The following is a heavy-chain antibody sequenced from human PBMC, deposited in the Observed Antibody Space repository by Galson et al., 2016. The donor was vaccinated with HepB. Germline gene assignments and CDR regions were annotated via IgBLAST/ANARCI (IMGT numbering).Heavy chain of an antibody. CDR1: GFTVSTNY. V-gene: IGHV3-66*02. J-gene: IGHJ3*02. CDR3: ATATDYAFDI. D-gene: IGHD3/OR15-3a*01. CDR2: IYGGGST. Sequence: SLRLSCAASGFTVSTNYMSWVRQAPGKGLEWVSVIYGGGSTTYADSVKGRFTISRDNSKNTFSLQMNSLRVEDTALYYCATATDYAFDIWGQGPMVNVAS.